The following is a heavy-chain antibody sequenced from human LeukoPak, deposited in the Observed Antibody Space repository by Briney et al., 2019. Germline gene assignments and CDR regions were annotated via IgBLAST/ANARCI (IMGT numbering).Heavy chain of an antibody. CDR3: GRAPIWGGMVTYYYMDV. V-gene: IGHV1-8*01. CDR1: GYTFTSYD. J-gene: IGHJ6*03. Sequence: ASVKVSCKASGYTFTSYDVNWVRHATGQGLEWVGWMNPNSGNTGYAQKFQGRVTMTRNTSKSTAYMELSSLRSEDTAVYYCGRAPIWGGMVTYYYMDVWGKGTTVTISS. D-gene: IGHD3-16*01. CDR2: MNPNSGNT.